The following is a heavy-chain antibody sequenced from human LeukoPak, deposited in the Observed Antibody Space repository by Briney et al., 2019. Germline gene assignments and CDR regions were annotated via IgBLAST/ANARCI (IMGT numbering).Heavy chain of an antibody. CDR2: INHSGST. CDR1: GGSFSGYY. Sequence: PSETLSLTCAVYGGSFSGYYWSWIRQPPGKGLEWIGEINHSGSTNHNPSLKSRVTISVDTSKNQFSLKLSSVTAADTAVYYCARTSIYYDSSGYRSWSQGTLVTVSS. V-gene: IGHV4-34*01. CDR3: ARTSIYYDSSGYRS. J-gene: IGHJ5*02. D-gene: IGHD3-22*01.